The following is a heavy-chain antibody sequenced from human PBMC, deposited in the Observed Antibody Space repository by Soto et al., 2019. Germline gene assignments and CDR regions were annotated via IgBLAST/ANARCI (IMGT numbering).Heavy chain of an antibody. CDR1: GITFSNYW. Sequence: GGSLRLSCAASGITFSNYWMEWVRQAPGKGLVWVSRIHSDGITTYYADSVRGRFTISRDNSNNTLYLQMNSLRAEDTAVYYCAKSPPAVAGYFDYWGQGTLVTVSS. D-gene: IGHD6-19*01. V-gene: IGHV3-NL1*01. CDR2: IHSDGITT. J-gene: IGHJ4*02. CDR3: AKSPPAVAGYFDY.